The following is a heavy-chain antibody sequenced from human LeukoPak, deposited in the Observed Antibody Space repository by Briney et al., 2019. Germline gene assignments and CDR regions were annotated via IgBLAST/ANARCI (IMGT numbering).Heavy chain of an antibody. J-gene: IGHJ5*02. CDR3: ARDTVNGPFVISLDL. V-gene: IGHV3-48*03. CDR1: GFSLRSSE. Sequence: GGSLRLSCAASGFSLRSSEMNWVRQAPGKGPEWVAHINSADNVEYYTDSVRGRFTMSRDNAKDLLYLQMNSLRNEDTAVYYCARDTVNGPFVISLDLWGQGVLVTVSS. CDR2: INSADNVE. D-gene: IGHD2-8*01.